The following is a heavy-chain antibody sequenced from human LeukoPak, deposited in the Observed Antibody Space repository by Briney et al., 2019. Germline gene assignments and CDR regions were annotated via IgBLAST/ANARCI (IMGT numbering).Heavy chain of an antibody. D-gene: IGHD3-3*01. J-gene: IGHJ5*02. CDR3: ARPLRFLEWSFDP. V-gene: IGHV1-8*03. Sequence: ASVKVSCKASGYTFTGYYMHWVRQAPGQGLEWMGWINPNSGNTGYAQKFQGRVTITRNTSISTAYMELSSLRSEDTAVYYCARPLRFLEWSFDPWGQGTLVTVSS. CDR1: GYTFTGYY. CDR2: INPNSGNT.